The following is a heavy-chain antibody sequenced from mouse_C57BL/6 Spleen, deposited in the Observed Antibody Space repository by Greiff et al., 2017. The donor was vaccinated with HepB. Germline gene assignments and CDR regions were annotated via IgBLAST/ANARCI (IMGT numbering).Heavy chain of an antibody. CDR1: GFSFSDYG. CDR3: ARSYSKVYYAMDY. Sequence: DVKLVESGGGLVKPGVSLKLSCAASGFSFSDYGMLWFCQAPEKGLACVAYISIGSSTIYYADTVKGRFTISRYNAKNTLFLQMTSLRSEDTAMYYCARSYSKVYYAMDYWGQGTSVTVAS. V-gene: IGHV5-17*01. CDR2: ISIGSSTI. D-gene: IGHD2-5*01. J-gene: IGHJ4*01.